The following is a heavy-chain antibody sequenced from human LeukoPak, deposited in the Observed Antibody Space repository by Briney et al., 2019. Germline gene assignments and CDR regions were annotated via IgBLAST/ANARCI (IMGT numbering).Heavy chain of an antibody. CDR3: AKELYTRSTYLPFDY. CDR2: IGGSVGST. CDR1: GFTFSSHA. Sequence: GGSLRVSCAAPGFTFSSHAMSWVRPAPREGLEWVSTIGGSVGSTFYADSVNGRFTISRDSSKNTLYLQMNSLRDEDTAVYYCAKELYTRSTYLPFDYWGQGTLVTVCS. J-gene: IGHJ4*02. V-gene: IGHV3-23*01. D-gene: IGHD2-21*01.